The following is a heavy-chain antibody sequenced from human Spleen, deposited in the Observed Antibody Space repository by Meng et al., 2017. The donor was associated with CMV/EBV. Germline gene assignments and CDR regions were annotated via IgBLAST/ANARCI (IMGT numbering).Heavy chain of an antibody. J-gene: IGHJ5*02. CDR1: DGSISSYY. V-gene: IGHV4-59*01. CDR2: IYYSGST. CDR3: ASLYGAEGWFDP. Sequence: TCTVSDGSISSYYWSWIRQSPGKGLEWIGFIYYSGSTNYNPSLKSRVTISVDTSKNQFSLKLSSVTAADTAVYYCASLYGAEGWFDPWGQGTLVTVSS. D-gene: IGHD2/OR15-2a*01.